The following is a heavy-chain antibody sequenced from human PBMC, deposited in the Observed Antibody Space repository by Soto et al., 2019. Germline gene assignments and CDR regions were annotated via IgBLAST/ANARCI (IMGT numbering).Heavy chain of an antibody. CDR3: ARDSGSDYYYDYGMDV. CDR1: GYTFTSYG. D-gene: IGHD1-26*01. CDR2: ISAYNGNT. J-gene: IGHJ6*02. Sequence: QVQLVQSGAEVKKPGASVKVSCKASGYTFTSYGISWVRQAPGQGLEWMGWISAYNGNTNYAQKVPGRVTMTTDTSTSTAYMELRSLRSADTAVYYCARDSGSDYYYDYGMDVWGHGTTVTVSS. V-gene: IGHV1-18*01.